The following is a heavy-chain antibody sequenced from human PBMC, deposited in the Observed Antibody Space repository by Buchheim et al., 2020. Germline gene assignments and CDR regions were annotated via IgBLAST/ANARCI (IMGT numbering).Heavy chain of an antibody. CDR2: IWYDGSNK. Sequence: QVQLVESGGGVVQPGRSLRLSCAASGFTFSSYGMHWVRQAPGKGLEWVAVIWYDGSNKYYADSVKGRFTISRDNSKNTLYLQMNSLRAEDTAVYYCARDPLYSGYDSDPFDYWGQGTL. V-gene: IGHV3-33*01. J-gene: IGHJ4*02. D-gene: IGHD5-12*01. CDR3: ARDPLYSGYDSDPFDY. CDR1: GFTFSSYG.